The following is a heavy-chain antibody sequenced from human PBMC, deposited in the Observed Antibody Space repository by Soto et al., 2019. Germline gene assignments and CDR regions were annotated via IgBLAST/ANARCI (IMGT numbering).Heavy chain of an antibody. J-gene: IGHJ6*02. D-gene: IGHD6-13*01. CDR2: TYYRSKWYN. CDR3: ARDSPALYRSPREYYYYGMDV. Sequence: SQTLSLTCAISGDSVSSNSAAWNWIRQSPSRGLEWLGRTYYRSKWYNDYAVSVKSRITINPDTSKNQFSLQLNSVTPEDTAVYYCARDSPALYRSPREYYYYGMDVWGQGTTVTVSS. V-gene: IGHV6-1*01. CDR1: GDSVSSNSAA.